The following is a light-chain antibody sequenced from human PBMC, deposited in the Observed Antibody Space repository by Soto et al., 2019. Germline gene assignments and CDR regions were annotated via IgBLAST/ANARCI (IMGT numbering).Light chain of an antibody. CDR3: QQYNDLPYT. CDR1: QDINNY. J-gene: IGKJ2*01. CDR2: DAS. V-gene: IGKV1-33*01. Sequence: DIQMTQSPSSLSASVGDRVTITCQASQDINNYLHWYQQKPGKAPKLLIYDASNLETGVPSRFSGSGSGTDYTFTISSLQPEDIATYYCQQYNDLPYTFGQGTKLEIK.